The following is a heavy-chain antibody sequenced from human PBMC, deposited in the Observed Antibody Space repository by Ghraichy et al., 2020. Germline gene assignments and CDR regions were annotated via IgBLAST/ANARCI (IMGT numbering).Heavy chain of an antibody. CDR1: GFSLTSSGAG. J-gene: IGHJ2*01. V-gene: IGHV2-5*02. CDR3: ARPIMIFGLENSWYFDL. CDR2: IYWDDDK. Sequence: SGPTLVKPTQTLTLTCTFSGFSLTSSGAGVVWIRQPPGKSLEWLALIYWDDDKRYSPSLKNRLTITKDTSKNQVVLTMTNMDPVDTATYFFARPIMIFGLENSWYFDLWGRGTLVTVSS. D-gene: IGHD3/OR15-3a*01.